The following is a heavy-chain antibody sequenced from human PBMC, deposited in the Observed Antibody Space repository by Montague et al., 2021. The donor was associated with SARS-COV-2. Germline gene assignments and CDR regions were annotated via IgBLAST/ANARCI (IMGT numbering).Heavy chain of an antibody. D-gene: IGHD4-11*01. Sequence: SETLSLTCAVYGGSFSGNYWSWIRQPPGKGLEWIGEINHYGSTNYNPSHKSRVTMSVDTSKNQFSLKLSSVTAADTAVYYCARGLPVTTLFYYFGMDVWGQGTTVTVSS. CDR3: ARGLPVTTLFYYFGMDV. V-gene: IGHV4-34*01. CDR2: INHYGST. CDR1: GGSFSGNY. J-gene: IGHJ6*02.